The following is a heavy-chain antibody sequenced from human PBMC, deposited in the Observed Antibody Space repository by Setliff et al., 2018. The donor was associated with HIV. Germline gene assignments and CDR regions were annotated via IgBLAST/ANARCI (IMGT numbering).Heavy chain of an antibody. CDR2: IIPMFGTG. J-gene: IGHJ5*02. D-gene: IGHD6-13*01. CDR3: ARDGVIAAAGTDWFDP. V-gene: IGHV1-69*13. CDR1: GGTFSSYG. Sequence: ASVKVSCKTSGGTFSSYGISWVRQAPGQGLEWMGGIIPMFGTGFYAQKFQGRVTITADESTSTAYMELSSLRSEDTAVYYCARDGVIAAAGTDWFDPWGQGTLVTVSS.